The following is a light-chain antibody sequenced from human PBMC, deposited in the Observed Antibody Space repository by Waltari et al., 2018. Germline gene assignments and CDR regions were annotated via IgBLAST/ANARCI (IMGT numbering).Light chain of an antibody. Sequence: SYVLTPPPSVSVAPGETARITCGGNNIESNSVHWYRQRPGQAPVVFISYDNDRAAGIPERFSGSNSGNTATLTISRVEAGDEADYYCQVWDANTDPGVFGTGTEVTVL. V-gene: IGLV3-21*01. CDR3: QVWDANTDPGV. CDR1: NIESNS. CDR2: YDN. J-gene: IGLJ1*01.